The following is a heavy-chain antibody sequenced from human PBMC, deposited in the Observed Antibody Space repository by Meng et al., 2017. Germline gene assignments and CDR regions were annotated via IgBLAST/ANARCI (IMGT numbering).Heavy chain of an antibody. D-gene: IGHD2-2*01. CDR3: TRDGYSDCSRTSCFDS. CDR1: GYTLTSYA. Sequence: VVQSWSEVRKPGASVKVSCKASGYTLTSYAINWLRQAPGQGLQWMGWIDTKTGNPTYVPGFTGRLVFSLDTSVSTAYLQISGLKADDTAVYYCTRDGYSDCSRTSCFDSWGQGTLVTVSS. J-gene: IGHJ4*02. CDR2: IDTKTGNP. V-gene: IGHV7-4-1*02.